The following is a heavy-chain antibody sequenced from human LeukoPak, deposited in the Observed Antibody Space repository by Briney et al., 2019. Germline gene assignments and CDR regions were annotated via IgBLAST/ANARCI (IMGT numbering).Heavy chain of an antibody. CDR3: ARETNSNDFALEI. J-gene: IGHJ3*02. CDR1: GFTVSSNY. CDR2: IKQDGSEK. Sequence: PGGSLRLSCAASGFTVSSNYMSWVRQAPGKGLEWVANIKQDGSEKYYVDSVKGRFTISRDNAKNSLYLQMNGLRADDTGVYFCARETNSNDFALEIWGQGTMVTVSS. D-gene: IGHD1-20*01. V-gene: IGHV3-7*01.